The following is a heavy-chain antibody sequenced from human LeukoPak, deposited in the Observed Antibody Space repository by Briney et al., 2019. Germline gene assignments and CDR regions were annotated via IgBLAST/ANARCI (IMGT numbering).Heavy chain of an antibody. Sequence: PSETLSLTCTVSGGSISSSSYYWSWIRQPPGKGLEWIGYIYYSGSTNYNPSLKSRVTISVDTSKNQFSLKLSSVTAADTAVYYCARAVRERNSSGYYPYYFDYWGQGTLVTVSS. CDR1: GGSISSSSYY. J-gene: IGHJ4*02. CDR2: IYYSGST. V-gene: IGHV4-61*01. D-gene: IGHD3-22*01. CDR3: ARAVRERNSSGYYPYYFDY.